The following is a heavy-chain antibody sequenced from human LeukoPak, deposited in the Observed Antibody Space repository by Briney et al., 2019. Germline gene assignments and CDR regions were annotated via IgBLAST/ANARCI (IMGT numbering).Heavy chain of an antibody. J-gene: IGHJ3*02. CDR1: GFTFSSYW. D-gene: IGHD2-8*02. CDR2: IKQDGSEK. Sequence: GGSLRLSCAASGFTFSSYWMSWVRQAPGKGLEWVANIKQDGSEKYYVDSVKGRFTISRDNAKNSLYLQMNSLRAEDAAVYYCARSAEYCRGAFDIWGQGTMVTVSS. V-gene: IGHV3-7*01. CDR3: ARSAEYCRGAFDI.